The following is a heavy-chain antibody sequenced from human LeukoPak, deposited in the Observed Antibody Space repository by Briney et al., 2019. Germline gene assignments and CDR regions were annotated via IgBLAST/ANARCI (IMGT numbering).Heavy chain of an antibody. D-gene: IGHD2-2*01. CDR3: ARALGYCSSTSCHHRSLRYYYMDV. V-gene: IGHV3-21*01. CDR2: ISSSSSYI. J-gene: IGHJ6*03. Sequence: KPGGSLRLSCAASGFTVSNAWMNWVRQAPGKGLEWVSSISSSSSYIYYADSVKGRFTISRDNAKNSLYLQMNSLRAEDTAVYYCARALGYCSSTSCHHRSLRYYYMDVWGKGTTVTVSS. CDR1: GFTVSNAW.